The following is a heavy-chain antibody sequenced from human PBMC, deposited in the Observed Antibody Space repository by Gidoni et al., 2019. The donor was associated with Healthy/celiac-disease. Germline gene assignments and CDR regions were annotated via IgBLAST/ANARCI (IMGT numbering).Heavy chain of an antibody. CDR1: GTTLAELS. D-gene: IGHD3-22*01. CDR2: FDPEDGET. CDR3: ATGGMIAGYFDY. J-gene: IGHJ4*02. V-gene: IGHV1-24*01. Sequence: QVQLVQSGAAAKKPGASVKVSCKVPGTTLAELSMHWVRQAHGKGLEWMGGFDPEDGETIYAQKFQGRVTMTEDTSTDTAYMELSSLRSEDTAVYYCATGGMIAGYFDYWGQGTLVTVSS.